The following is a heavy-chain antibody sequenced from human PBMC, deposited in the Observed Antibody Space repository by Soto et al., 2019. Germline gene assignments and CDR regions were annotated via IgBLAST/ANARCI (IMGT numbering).Heavy chain of an antibody. J-gene: IGHJ4*02. CDR3: AGGGINGPPLDY. V-gene: IGHV5-51*01. CDR1: GYNFAAYW. D-gene: IGHD2-21*01. CDR2: IFPGDSDT. Sequence: PGESLKISCQGSGYNFAAYWIGWVRQMPGKGLEWMGIIFPGDSDTRYRPSFQGQVTISADRSINTAYLQWSSLKASDTAMYFCAGGGINGPPLDYWGQGTQVTVSS.